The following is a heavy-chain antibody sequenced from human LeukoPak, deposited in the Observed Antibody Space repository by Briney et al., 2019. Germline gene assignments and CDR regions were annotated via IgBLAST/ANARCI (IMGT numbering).Heavy chain of an antibody. CDR3: ARGVHGSGSYSYYFDY. Sequence: GGSLRLSCAASGFTFSSYGMHWVRQAPGKGLEWVAFIRYDGSNKYYADSVKGRFTISGDNSKNTLYLQMNSLRAEDTAVYYCARGVHGSGSYSYYFDYWGQGTLVTVSS. D-gene: IGHD3-10*01. CDR2: IRYDGSNK. J-gene: IGHJ4*02. CDR1: GFTFSSYG. V-gene: IGHV3-30*02.